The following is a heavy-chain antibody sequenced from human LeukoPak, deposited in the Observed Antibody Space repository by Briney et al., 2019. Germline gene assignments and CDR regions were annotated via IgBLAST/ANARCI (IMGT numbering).Heavy chain of an antibody. Sequence: ASVKVSCKVSGYTLTELSMHWVRQAPGKGLEWMGGFDPEDGETIYAQKFQGRVTMTEDTSTDTAYMELNSLRSEDTAVYYCASLRYCSSTSCYWIDYWGQGTLVTVSS. D-gene: IGHD2-2*01. J-gene: IGHJ4*02. CDR1: GYTLTELS. CDR2: FDPEDGET. CDR3: ASLRYCSSTSCYWIDY. V-gene: IGHV1-24*01.